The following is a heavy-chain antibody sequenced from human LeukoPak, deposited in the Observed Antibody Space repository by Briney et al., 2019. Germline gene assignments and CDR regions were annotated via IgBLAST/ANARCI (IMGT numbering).Heavy chain of an antibody. Sequence: SETLSLTCTVSGGSISSGSYYWSWIRQPAGKGLEWIGRIYTSGSTNYNPSLKSRVTLSLDTSRNQFSLKLTSVTAADTAVYYCASAYYYGSGSFHLIWGQGTLVTVSS. V-gene: IGHV4-61*02. CDR3: ASAYYYGSGSFHLI. J-gene: IGHJ4*02. CDR1: GGSISSGSYY. CDR2: IYTSGST. D-gene: IGHD3-10*01.